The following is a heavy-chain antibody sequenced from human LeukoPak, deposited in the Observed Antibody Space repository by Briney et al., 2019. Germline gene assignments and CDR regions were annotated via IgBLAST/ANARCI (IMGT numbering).Heavy chain of an antibody. J-gene: IGHJ6*02. CDR1: GFTFGSYK. D-gene: IGHD4-17*01. CDR3: VSRSVTTNYYYYAMDV. Sequence: GGSLRLSCAASGFTFGSYKMSWVRQAPGKGLEWVANIKQDGGEKYYVDSVKGRFTISRDNSRNSLYLQMNTLRVEDTAVYYCVSRSVTTNYYYYAMDVWGQGTTATVSS. V-gene: IGHV3-7*01. CDR2: IKQDGGEK.